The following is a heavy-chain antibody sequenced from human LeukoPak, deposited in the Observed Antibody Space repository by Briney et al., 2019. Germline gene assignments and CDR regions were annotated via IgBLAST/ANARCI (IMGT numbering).Heavy chain of an antibody. V-gene: IGHV5-51*01. Sequence: GESLKISCKGSGYIFTNYWIGWVRQMPGKGLEWMGIIYPGDSDTRYSPSFRGQVTISAGKSISTAYLQWSSLKASDTAMYYCARLMPASGTYAFDIWGQGTMVIVSS. D-gene: IGHD6-13*01. CDR3: ARLMPASGTYAFDI. CDR1: GYIFTNYW. J-gene: IGHJ3*02. CDR2: IYPGDSDT.